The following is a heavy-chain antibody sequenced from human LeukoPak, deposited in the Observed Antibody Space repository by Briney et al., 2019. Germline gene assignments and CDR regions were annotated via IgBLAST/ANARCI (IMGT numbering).Heavy chain of an antibody. V-gene: IGHV3-23*01. Sequence: SCKASGGTFSSYAISWVRQAPGKGLEWVSAISGSGGSTYYADSVKGRFTISRDNSKNTLYLQMNSLRAEDTAVYYCAKDLLGELAEYLQHWGQGTLVTVSS. CDR2: ISGSGGST. J-gene: IGHJ1*01. D-gene: IGHD1-26*01. CDR3: AKDLLGELAEYLQH. CDR1: GGTFSSYA.